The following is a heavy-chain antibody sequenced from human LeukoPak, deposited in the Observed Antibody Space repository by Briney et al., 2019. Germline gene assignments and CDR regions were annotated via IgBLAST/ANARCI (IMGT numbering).Heavy chain of an antibody. CDR3: AKVGVIAATGWFDP. J-gene: IGHJ5*02. CDR1: GFTFSNYW. D-gene: IGHD2-15*01. V-gene: IGHV3-74*01. CDR2: IDSDGSST. Sequence: GGSLRLSCAASGFTFSNYWMHWVRQTPGKGLVWVSRIDSDGSSTTYADAVKGRFTISRGNAKNTLYLQMNSLRAEDTAVYYCAKVGVIAATGWFDPWGQGTLVTVSS.